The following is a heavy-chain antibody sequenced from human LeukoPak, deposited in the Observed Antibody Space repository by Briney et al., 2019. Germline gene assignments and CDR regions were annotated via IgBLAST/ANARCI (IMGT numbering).Heavy chain of an antibody. CDR3: VAVCSGGHCLDY. Sequence: PSGTLSLTCTVSGGSISRVNWWSGVRPPPGRGLEWIGEIYHTGSTNYNPSPRSRLTISVDKPMNKFSLRLSSVAAADTAVYYCVAVCSGGHCLDYWGQGTLVTVSS. CDR1: GGSISRVNW. V-gene: IGHV4-4*02. J-gene: IGHJ4*02. D-gene: IGHD2-15*01. CDR2: IYHTGST.